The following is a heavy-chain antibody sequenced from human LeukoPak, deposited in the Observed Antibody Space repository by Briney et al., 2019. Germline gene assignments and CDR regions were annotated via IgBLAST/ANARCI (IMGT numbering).Heavy chain of an antibody. V-gene: IGHV3-23*01. CDR1: GVTFSSYA. CDR3: AKHKAGTSGTSLDY. Sequence: GGSLRLSCAASGVTFSSYAMSLVRQAPGKGLEWVSAISGSGGSTYYADSVKGRFTISRDNSKNTLYLQMNSLRAEDTAVYYCAKHKAGTSGTSLDYWGQGTLVTVSS. J-gene: IGHJ4*02. D-gene: IGHD6-19*01. CDR2: ISGSGGST.